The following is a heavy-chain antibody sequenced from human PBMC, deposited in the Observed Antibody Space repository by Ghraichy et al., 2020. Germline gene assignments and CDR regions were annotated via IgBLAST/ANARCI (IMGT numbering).Heavy chain of an antibody. V-gene: IGHV3-7*04. Sequence: ETLSLTCAGSGFTFSNYWMSWVRQAPGKGLEWVANIKQDGTETDYVDSVKGRFTFSRDNVKNSTYLQMTSLRVEDTAVYYCARGGRSSWHAEYFQYWGQGTLVTVSS. D-gene: IGHD6-13*01. J-gene: IGHJ1*01. CDR3: ARGGRSSWHAEYFQY. CDR2: IKQDGTET. CDR1: GFTFSNYW.